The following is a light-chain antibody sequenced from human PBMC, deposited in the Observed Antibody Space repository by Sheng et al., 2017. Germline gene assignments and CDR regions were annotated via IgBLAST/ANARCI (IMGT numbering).Light chain of an antibody. J-gene: IGKJ3*01. CDR3: QQSHSKPYT. CDR1: HNINTY. CDR2: SAS. Sequence: DILMTQSPSSLSASVGDRVTITCRATHNINTYLNWYQHKPGKAPVVLIYSASTLQGGVLIKVSGSGXGTDFTLTISSLQPEDFATYYCQQSHSKPYTFGPGTKVDMK. V-gene: IGKV1-39*01.